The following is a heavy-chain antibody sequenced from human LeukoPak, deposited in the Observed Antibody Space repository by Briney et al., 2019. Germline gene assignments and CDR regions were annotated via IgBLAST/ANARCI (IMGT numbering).Heavy chain of an antibody. CDR2: IYPGDSDT. D-gene: IGHD3-10*01. V-gene: IGHV5-51*01. CDR3: ARTTTTLDYGFY. CDR1: GYSFTTYW. Sequence: GESLKISCKGSGYSFTTYWIGWVRQMPGKGLGWMGIIYPGDSDTRYSPSFQGQVTISTDKSINTAYLQWGSLKASDTAMYYCARTTTTLDYGFYWGQGTLVTVSS. J-gene: IGHJ4*02.